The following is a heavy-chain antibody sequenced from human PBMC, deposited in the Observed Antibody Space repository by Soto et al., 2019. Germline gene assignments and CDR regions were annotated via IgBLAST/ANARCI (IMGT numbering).Heavy chain of an antibody. D-gene: IGHD6-19*01. V-gene: IGHV4-34*01. CDR2: INHSGST. Sequence: SETLSLTCAVYGGSFSGYYWSWIRQPPGKGLEWIGEINHSGSTNYNPSLKSRVTISVDTSKNQFSLKLSSVTAADTAVYYCAREPYSSGLFDYWGQGTLVTVSS. J-gene: IGHJ4*02. CDR3: AREPYSSGLFDY. CDR1: GGSFSGYY.